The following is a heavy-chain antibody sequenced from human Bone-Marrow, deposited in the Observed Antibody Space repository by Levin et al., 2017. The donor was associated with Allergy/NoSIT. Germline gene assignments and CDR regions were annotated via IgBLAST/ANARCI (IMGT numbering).Heavy chain of an antibody. D-gene: IGHD3-22*01. J-gene: IGHJ4*02. V-gene: IGHV3-11*01. CDR1: AFTFSDSY. CDR3: ARLLRTSAYYYYFDY. Sequence: GESLKISCAASAFTFSDSYMSWIRQAPGKGLEWISYISSSGHTIYNADSVEGRFTISRDNAKKSLYLQMDSLRAEDTALYYCARLLRTSAYYYYFDYWGQGTLVTVSS. CDR2: ISSSGHTI.